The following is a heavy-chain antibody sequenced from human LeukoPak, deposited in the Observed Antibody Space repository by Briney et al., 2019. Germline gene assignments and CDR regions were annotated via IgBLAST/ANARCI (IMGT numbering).Heavy chain of an antibody. CDR2: TSWNGKST. CDR1: GFTFDDYA. V-gene: IGHV3-43D*04. CDR3: VKGVKYTNYFHTGLFDS. Sequence: GGFLRLSCAASGFTFDDYAMHWVRQAPGKGLEWVSLTSWNGKSTYYSHSTKGRFTISRDNSKNFLYLQMSSLRPEDTAWYYCVKGVKYTNYFHTGLFDSWGQGTLVTVSS. D-gene: IGHD2/OR15-2a*01. J-gene: IGHJ4*02.